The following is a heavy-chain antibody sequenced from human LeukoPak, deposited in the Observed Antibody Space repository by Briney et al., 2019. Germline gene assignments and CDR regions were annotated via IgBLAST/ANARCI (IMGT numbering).Heavy chain of an antibody. CDR1: GGSISGYY. Sequence: PSETLSLTCTVSGGSISGYYWSWIRQPPGKGLEWIGEINHSGSTNYNPSLKSRVTISVDTSKNQFSLKLSSVTAADTAVYYCARVPIPYYDILTGRLRNAFDIWGQGTMVTVSS. D-gene: IGHD3-9*01. V-gene: IGHV4-34*01. J-gene: IGHJ3*02. CDR2: INHSGST. CDR3: ARVPIPYYDILTGRLRNAFDI.